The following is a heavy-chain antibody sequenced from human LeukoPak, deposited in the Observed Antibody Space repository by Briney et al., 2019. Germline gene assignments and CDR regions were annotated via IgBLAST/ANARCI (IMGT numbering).Heavy chain of an antibody. CDR1: GYTFTSYG. CDR2: IIPIFGTA. J-gene: IGHJ4*02. D-gene: IGHD6-19*01. Sequence: ASVKVSCKASGYTFTSYGISWVRQAPGQGLEWMGGIIPIFGTANYAQKFRGRVTITADESTSTAYMELSSLRSEDTAVYYCARDQGPYSSGWYEGDYWGQGTLVTVSS. V-gene: IGHV1-69*13. CDR3: ARDQGPYSSGWYEGDY.